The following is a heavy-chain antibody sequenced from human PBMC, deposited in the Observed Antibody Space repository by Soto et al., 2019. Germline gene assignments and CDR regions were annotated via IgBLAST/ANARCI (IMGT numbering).Heavy chain of an antibody. J-gene: IGHJ3*02. CDR1: GGSISSSSYY. Sequence: QLQLQESGPGLVKPSETLSLTCTVSGGSISSSSYYWGWIRQPPGKGLEWIGSIYYSGSTYYNPSLKSRVTISVDTSKNQFSLKLSSVTAADTAVYYCARHFPQDDSSGYYDDAFDIWGQGTMVTVSS. V-gene: IGHV4-39*01. D-gene: IGHD3-22*01. CDR2: IYYSGST. CDR3: ARHFPQDDSSGYYDDAFDI.